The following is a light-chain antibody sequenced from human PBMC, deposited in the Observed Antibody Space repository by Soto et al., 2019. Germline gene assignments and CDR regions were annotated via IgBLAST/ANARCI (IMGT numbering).Light chain of an antibody. CDR1: SSDVGGYNY. J-gene: IGLJ2*01. CDR3: CSYAGSNNLV. CDR2: EVS. V-gene: IGLV2-8*01. Sequence: QSPLTQPPSASGSPGQSVTISRTGTSSDVGGYNYVSWYQQHPGKAPKLMIYEVSKRPSGVPDRFSGSKSGNTASLTVSGLRPGDEADYYCCSYAGSNNLVFGGGTKLTVL.